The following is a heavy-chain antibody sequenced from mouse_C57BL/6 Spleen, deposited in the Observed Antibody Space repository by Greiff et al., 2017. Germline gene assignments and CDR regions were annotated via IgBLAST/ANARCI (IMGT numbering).Heavy chain of an antibody. CDR3: ARDRALGRNYSDY. J-gene: IGHJ2*01. CDR1: GFTFSSYA. Sequence: EVMLVESGGGLVKPGGSLKLSCAASGFTFSSYAMSWVRQTPEKRLEWVATISDGGSYTYYPDNVKGRFTISRDNAKNNLYLQMSHLKSEDTAMYYCARDRALGRNYSDYWGQGTTLTVAS. CDR2: ISDGGSYT. D-gene: IGHD4-1*01. V-gene: IGHV5-4*01.